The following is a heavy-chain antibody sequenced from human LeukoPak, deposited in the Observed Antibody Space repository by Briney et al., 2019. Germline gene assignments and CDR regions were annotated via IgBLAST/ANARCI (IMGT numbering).Heavy chain of an antibody. CDR1: GGSISSYY. J-gene: IGHJ4*02. CDR2: IYYSGST. CDR3: ARTPGRTQIDY. V-gene: IGHV4-59*08. D-gene: IGHD1-26*01. Sequence: PSETLSLTCTVSGGSISSYYWSWIRQPPGKGLEWIGYIYYSGSTNYNPSLKSRVTISVDTSKNQFSLKLSSVTAADTAVYYCARTPGRTQIDYWGQGTLVTVSS.